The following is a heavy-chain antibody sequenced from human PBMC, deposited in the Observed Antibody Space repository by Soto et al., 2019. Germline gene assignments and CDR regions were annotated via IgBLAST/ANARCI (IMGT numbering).Heavy chain of an antibody. V-gene: IGHV3-23*01. CDR2: ISGSGGST. Sequence: EVPLLESGGGLVQPGGSLRLSCAASGFTFSSYAMSWVRQAPGKGLEWVSAISGSGGSTYYADSVKGRFTISRDNSKNTLYLQMNSLRAEDTAVYYCAKSQDHRLYYFDYWGQGTLVTVSS. CDR3: AKSQDHRLYYFDY. CDR1: GFTFSSYA. J-gene: IGHJ4*02.